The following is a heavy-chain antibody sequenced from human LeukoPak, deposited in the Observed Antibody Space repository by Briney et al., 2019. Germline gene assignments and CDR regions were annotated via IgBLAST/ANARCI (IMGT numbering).Heavy chain of an antibody. J-gene: IGHJ3*02. D-gene: IGHD6-13*01. CDR3: ARGYSSSWYSSPDAFDI. V-gene: IGHV1-18*01. Sequence: ASVKVSCKASGYTFTSHGITWVRQAPGQGLEWMGWISAYNGNTNYAQKLQGRVTMTTDTSASTAYMELRSLRSDDTAVYYCARGYSSSWYSSPDAFDIWGQGTMVTVSS. CDR1: GYTFTSHG. CDR2: ISAYNGNT.